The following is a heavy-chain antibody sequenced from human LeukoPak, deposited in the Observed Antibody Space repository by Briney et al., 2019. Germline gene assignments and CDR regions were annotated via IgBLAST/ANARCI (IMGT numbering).Heavy chain of an antibody. CDR3: TTDQPNYASGSYAQRFDS. Sequence: GGSLRLSCAASGFTFSNAWMSWVRQSPGKGLEWVGHIKSKLDGGTTDYAAPVKVRFFISRDDSQNTLSMEMNSLKTEDTAVYYCTTDQPNYASGSYAQRFDSWGQGTLVTVSS. J-gene: IGHJ4*02. V-gene: IGHV3-15*01. CDR2: IKSKLDGGTT. D-gene: IGHD3-10*01. CDR1: GFTFSNAW.